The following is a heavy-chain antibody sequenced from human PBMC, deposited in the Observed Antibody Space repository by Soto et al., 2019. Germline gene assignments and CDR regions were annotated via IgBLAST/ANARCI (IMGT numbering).Heavy chain of an antibody. Sequence: QVQLVESGGGVVQPGRSLRLSCAASGFTFSSYDMHWVRQAPGKGLEWVAVIWYGGSDKYYADSVKGRFTISRDNSKNTLYLQMNSLSAEDTAVYYCARAGPLLDYWGQGTLVTVSS. CDR2: IWYGGSDK. D-gene: IGHD2-21*02. CDR1: GFTFSSYD. J-gene: IGHJ4*02. V-gene: IGHV3-33*01. CDR3: ARAGPLLDY.